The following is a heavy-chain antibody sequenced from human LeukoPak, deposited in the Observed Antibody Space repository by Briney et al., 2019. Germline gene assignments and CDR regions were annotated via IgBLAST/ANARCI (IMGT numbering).Heavy chain of an antibody. J-gene: IGHJ4*02. CDR1: GGSFTTYY. D-gene: IGHD6-19*01. Sequence: PSETLSLTCAVFGGSFTTYYWTWIRQPPGKGLEWIGESHNSGRTNYKSSLGGRVTISLDTSKNQFSLNLSSVTAADTAVYFCARGLSSGWVDYWGQGTLVTVSS. CDR2: SHNSGRT. V-gene: IGHV4-34*01. CDR3: ARGLSSGWVDY.